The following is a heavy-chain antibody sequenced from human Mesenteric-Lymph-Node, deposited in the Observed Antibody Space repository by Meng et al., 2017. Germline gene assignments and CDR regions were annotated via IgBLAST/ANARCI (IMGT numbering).Heavy chain of an antibody. D-gene: IGHD1-1*01. Sequence: ASVKVSCKASGYNFNIYDIHWVRQSTGQGLEWMGWLDPNTGNTAYPQKFQDRVTMTWNISITIAYMELRSLRSEDTAVYYCARGHSPNWFHEDNWFDPWGQGTLVTVSS. V-gene: IGHV1-8*01. CDR3: ARGHSPNWFHEDNWFDP. J-gene: IGHJ5*02. CDR2: LDPNTGNT. CDR1: GYNFNIYD.